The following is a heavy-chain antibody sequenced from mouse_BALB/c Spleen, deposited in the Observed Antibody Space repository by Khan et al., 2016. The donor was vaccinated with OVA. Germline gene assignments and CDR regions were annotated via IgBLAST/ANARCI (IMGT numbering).Heavy chain of an antibody. CDR2: ISYSGST. CDR1: GYSITSNYA. Sequence: EVKLLESGPGLVKPSQSLSLTCTVTGYSITSNYAWNWIRQFPGNKLEWMGYISYSGSTNYSPTLKSRISITRDTSKNKFFLQLNSVTTEDTATYYCARGNYYGYAMDYWGQGTSITVSS. J-gene: IGHJ4*01. V-gene: IGHV3-2*02. D-gene: IGHD1-1*01. CDR3: ARGNYYGYAMDY.